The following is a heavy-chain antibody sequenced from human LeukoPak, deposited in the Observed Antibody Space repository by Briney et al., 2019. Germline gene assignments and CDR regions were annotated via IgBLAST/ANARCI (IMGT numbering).Heavy chain of an antibody. D-gene: IGHD3-10*01. V-gene: IGHV4-59*01. CDR2: IYYRVTS. CDR1: GDSINTYY. J-gene: IGHJ4*02. CDR3: ARAVGGDGSGSL. Sequence: SETLSLTCTVSGDSINTYYWSWIRQPPGKGLEWIGYIYYRVTSDYNPSLKSRVTMSVDMSTSQISLKLSSVTAADTAVYYCARAVGGDGSGSLWGPGTLVTVSS.